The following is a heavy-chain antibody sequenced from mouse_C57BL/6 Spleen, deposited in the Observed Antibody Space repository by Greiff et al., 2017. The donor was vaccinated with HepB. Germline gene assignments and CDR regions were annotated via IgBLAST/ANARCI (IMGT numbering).Heavy chain of an antibody. CDR2: IYPGDGDT. CDR3: ARCYDSRGYYAMDY. D-gene: IGHD2-4*01. CDR1: GYAFSSSW. J-gene: IGHJ4*01. Sequence: QVQLQQSGPELVKPGASVKISCKASGYAFSSSWMNWVKQRPGKGLGWIGRIYPGDGDTNYNGKFKGKATLTADKSSSPAYMQLSSLTSEDSAVYFCARCYDSRGYYAMDYWGQGTSVTVSS. V-gene: IGHV1-82*01.